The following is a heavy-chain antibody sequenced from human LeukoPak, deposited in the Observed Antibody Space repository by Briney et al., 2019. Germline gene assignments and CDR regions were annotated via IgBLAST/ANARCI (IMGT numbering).Heavy chain of an antibody. CDR3: AKERGYYIGAFDY. V-gene: IGHV3-23*01. Sequence: PGGSLRLSCAASGFTFSSYAMSWVRQAPEKGLEWVSAISGSGGSTYYADSVKGRFTISRDNSKNTLYLQMNSLRAEDTAGYYCAKERGYYIGAFDYWGQGTLVTVSS. CDR2: ISGSGGST. CDR1: GFTFSSYA. J-gene: IGHJ4*02. D-gene: IGHD3-22*01.